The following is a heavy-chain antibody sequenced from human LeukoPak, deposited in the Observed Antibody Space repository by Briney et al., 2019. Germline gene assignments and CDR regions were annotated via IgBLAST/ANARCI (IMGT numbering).Heavy chain of an antibody. CDR3: AKDRLQWELYAFDI. J-gene: IGHJ3*02. CDR2: IRYDGSNK. V-gene: IGHV3-30*02. Sequence: GGSLRLSCAASGFTFSSYAMHWVRQAPGKGLEWVAFIRYDGSNKYYADSVKGRFTISRDNAKNSLYLQMNSLRAEDTALYYCAKDRLQWELYAFDIWGQGTMVTVSS. D-gene: IGHD1-26*01. CDR1: GFTFSSYA.